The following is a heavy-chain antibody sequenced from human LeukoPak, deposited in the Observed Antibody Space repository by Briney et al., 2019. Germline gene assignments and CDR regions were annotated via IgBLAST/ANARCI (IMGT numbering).Heavy chain of an antibody. Sequence: ASVKVSCKASGYTFTGYYMHWVRQAPGQGLEWMGWINPNSGGTNYAQKFQGRVTMTRDTSISTAYMELSRLRSDDTAVYYCARVPQSGNDLEEFDYWGQGTLVTVSS. CDR2: INPNSGGT. D-gene: IGHD5-12*01. CDR1: GYTFTGYY. J-gene: IGHJ4*02. CDR3: ARVPQSGNDLEEFDY. V-gene: IGHV1-2*02.